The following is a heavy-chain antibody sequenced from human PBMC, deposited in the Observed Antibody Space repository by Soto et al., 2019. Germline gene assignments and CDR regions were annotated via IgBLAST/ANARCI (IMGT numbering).Heavy chain of an antibody. CDR3: ARRTWGMDV. CDR2: IYHIGHT. J-gene: IGHJ6*02. CDR1: GASISSSNW. D-gene: IGHD2-8*01. Sequence: QVQLQESGPGLVKPSGTLSLTCAVSGASISSSNWWRWVRQPPGKGLEWIGEIYHIGHTNYNPSPHGWGPLSVEKSKNQFSPRVMSVAAPDTAVYYCARRTWGMDVWGQGTTVIVSS. V-gene: IGHV4-4*02.